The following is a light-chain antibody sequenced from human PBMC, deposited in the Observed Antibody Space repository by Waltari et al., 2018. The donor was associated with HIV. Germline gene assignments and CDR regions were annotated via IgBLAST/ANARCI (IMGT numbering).Light chain of an antibody. Sequence: QTVVTHEPSLPVSPGGTVTLPCSSSPGTVTSGHYPTWFQQQPGQAPLALINSTRNKHSWTPARVSGAGRRGKATLTRPGVQAEDEAEYYCLVYYGGAQLVCGGGTRLTVL. CDR3: LVYYGGAQLV. CDR2: STR. V-gene: IGLV7-43*01. CDR1: PGTVTSGHY. J-gene: IGLJ3*02.